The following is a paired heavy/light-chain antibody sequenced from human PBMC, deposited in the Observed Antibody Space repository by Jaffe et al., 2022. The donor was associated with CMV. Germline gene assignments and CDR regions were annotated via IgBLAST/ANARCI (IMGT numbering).Light chain of an antibody. CDR1: QSVSSY. J-gene: IGKJ2*01. CDR3: QQRSNWPRT. CDR2: DAS. Sequence: EIVLTQSPATLSLSAGERATLSCRASQSVSSYLAWYQQKPGQAPRLLIYDASNRATDIPARFSGSGSGTDFTLTISSLEPEDFAVYYCQQRSNWPRTFGQGTKLEIK. V-gene: IGKV3-11*01.
Heavy chain of an antibody. CDR1: GFTFSDHS. CDR2: ISSRSTYI. V-gene: IGHV3-21*01. CDR3: ASDYGSGSYYRDY. D-gene: IGHD3-10*01. J-gene: IGHJ4*02. Sequence: EVQLVESGGGLVKPGGSLRLSCAASGFTFSDHSMNWVRQAPGKGLEWVSSISSRSTYIYYADSLKGRFTISRDNAKNSLYLQMNSLRAEDTAVYYCASDYGSGSYYRDYWGQGTLVTVSS.